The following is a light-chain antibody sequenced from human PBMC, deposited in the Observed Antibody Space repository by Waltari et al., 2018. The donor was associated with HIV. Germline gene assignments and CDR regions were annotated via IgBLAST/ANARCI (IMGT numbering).Light chain of an antibody. CDR3: CAFAGANTWV. J-gene: IGLJ3*02. V-gene: IGLV2-23*02. CDR2: EVT. CDR1: STDVGNYNL. Sequence: QSALTQPASVSGSPGQSITISCSGTSTDVGNYNLVSWYPQHPARAPKLIIYEVTKWPSGVSHRFSGSKSGNTASLTISGLQADDEADYYCCAFAGANTWVFGGGTKLIVL.